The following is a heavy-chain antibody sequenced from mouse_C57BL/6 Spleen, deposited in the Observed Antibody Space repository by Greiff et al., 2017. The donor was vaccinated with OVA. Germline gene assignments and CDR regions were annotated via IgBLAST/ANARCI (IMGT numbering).Heavy chain of an antibody. CDR2: INPNNGGT. D-gene: IGHD1-1*01. CDR3: AREDYYGSRGYFDY. CDR1: GYTFTDYN. Sequence: EVQLKESGPELVKPGASVKIPCKASGYTFTDYNMDWVKQSHGKSLEWIGDINPNNGGTIYNQKFKGKATLTVDKSSSTAYMELRSLTSEDTAVYYCAREDYYGSRGYFDYWGQGTTLTVSS. J-gene: IGHJ2*01. V-gene: IGHV1-18*01.